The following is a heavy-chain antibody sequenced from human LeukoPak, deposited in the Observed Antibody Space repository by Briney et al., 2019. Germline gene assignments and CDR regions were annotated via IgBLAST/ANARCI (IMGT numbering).Heavy chain of an antibody. Sequence: NPGGSLRLSCAASGFTFSSYAMSWVRQAPGKGLEWVSAISGSGGSTYYADSVKGRFTMSRDNSKNTLYLQMSSLRAEDTAIYYCAGVTTAFWGQGTLVTVSS. J-gene: IGHJ4*02. CDR3: AGVTTAF. V-gene: IGHV3-23*01. D-gene: IGHD4-11*01. CDR1: GFTFSSYA. CDR2: ISGSGGST.